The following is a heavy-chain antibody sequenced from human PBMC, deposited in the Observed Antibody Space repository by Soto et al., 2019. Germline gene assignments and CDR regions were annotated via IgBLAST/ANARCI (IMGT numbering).Heavy chain of an antibody. CDR2: ISYRGTT. J-gene: IGHJ4*02. V-gene: IGHV4-4*02. D-gene: IGHD6-19*01. CDR3: ARHIGVTGTRGFDH. Sequence: QVQLQESGPGLVEPSETLSLTCAVSGGSISETYWWSWVRQPPGTGLEWIGEISYRGTTHYNSSLRSRVTISMDTSRNQISLTLISVTAADSASYYCARHIGVTGTRGFDHWGQGTLVSVSS. CDR1: GGSISETYW.